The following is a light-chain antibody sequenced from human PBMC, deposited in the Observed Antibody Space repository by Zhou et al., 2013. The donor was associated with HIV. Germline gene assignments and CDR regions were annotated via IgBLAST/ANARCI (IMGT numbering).Light chain of an antibody. CDR1: QSLVHNDGKIY. J-gene: IGKJ4*01. Sequence: EALVTQSPLSLPVTLGQPASISCRSSQSLVHNDGKIYLNWFQQRPGQSPRRLIYKVSNRDSGVPDRFSGSGSGTEFTLQISRVRLRMLGFITCMHGSQSITFGGGTKVGD. CDR2: KVS. CDR3: MHGSQSIT. V-gene: IGKV2-30*02.